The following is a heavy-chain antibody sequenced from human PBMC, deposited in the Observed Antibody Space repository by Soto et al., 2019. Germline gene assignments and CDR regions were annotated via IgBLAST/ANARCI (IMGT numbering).Heavy chain of an antibody. CDR2: ITGGGGST. Sequence: WGSLRLSCAASGFPFSSYAMSWVRQAAGKGLEWVSAITGGGGSTYYADSVKGRLTISRDNSKITLYLQMNRLRAEDTAVYYCAKGLDSSGYYHYFDYWGQGTLVTVSS. D-gene: IGHD3-22*01. J-gene: IGHJ4*02. CDR1: GFPFSSYA. V-gene: IGHV3-23*01. CDR3: AKGLDSSGYYHYFDY.